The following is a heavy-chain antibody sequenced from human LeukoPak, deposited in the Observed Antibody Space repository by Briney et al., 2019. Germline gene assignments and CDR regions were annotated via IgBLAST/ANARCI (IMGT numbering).Heavy chain of an antibody. J-gene: IGHJ4*02. V-gene: IGHV3-74*01. Sequence: GSPRLSCAASGFTFSNYWMHWVCQVPGKGLVWVSRISSDGSSTRYADSVRGEFTISRDNAKNTLYLQMNSLRAEDTAVYYCARTAYSDYSLGFWGQGTLVAVSS. CDR3: ARTAYSDYSLGF. CDR1: GFTFSNYW. CDR2: ISSDGSST. D-gene: IGHD5-12*01.